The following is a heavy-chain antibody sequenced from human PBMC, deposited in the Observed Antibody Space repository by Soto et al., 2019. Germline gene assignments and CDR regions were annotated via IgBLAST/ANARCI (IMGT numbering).Heavy chain of an antibody. CDR2: INAGNGNT. J-gene: IGHJ3*02. CDR3: ARFDYYDSRSYYIRGAFEI. V-gene: IGHV1-3*01. Sequence: ASVKVSCKASGYTFTSYAMHWVRQAPGQRLEWMGWINAGNGNTKYSQKFQGRVTITRDTSASTAYMELSSLRSEDPAVYSCARFDYYDSRSYYIRGAFEIWGQGIMVTVSS. D-gene: IGHD3-22*01. CDR1: GYTFTSYA.